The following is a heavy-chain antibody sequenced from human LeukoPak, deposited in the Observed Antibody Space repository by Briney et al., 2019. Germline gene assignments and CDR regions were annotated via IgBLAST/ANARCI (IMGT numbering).Heavy chain of an antibody. CDR3: AGEQYYYDSSGYPKYFDY. J-gene: IGHJ4*02. Sequence: SVKVSCKASEGTFSSYAISWVRQAPGQGLEWMGRIIPIFGTANYGQKFQGRVTITTDESTSTAYMELSSLRSEDTAVYYCAGEQYYYDSSGYPKYFDYWGQGTLVTVSS. CDR2: IIPIFGTA. D-gene: IGHD3-22*01. CDR1: EGTFSSYA. V-gene: IGHV1-69*05.